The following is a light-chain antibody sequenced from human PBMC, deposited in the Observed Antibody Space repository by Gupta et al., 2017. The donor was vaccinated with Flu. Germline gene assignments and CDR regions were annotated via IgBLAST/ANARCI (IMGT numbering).Light chain of an antibody. J-gene: IGLJ3*02. CDR1: VLPKHY. CDR2: NDT. V-gene: IGLV3-25*01. CDR3: FSEDSGGTSV. Sequence: PGKTARIICSGNVLPKHYTYWYQQKAGQAPGLVICNDTERTSGIPDRFSVSTCGNTATLTISGVQVEDEADYFCFSEDSGGTSVFGGGTKVTVL.